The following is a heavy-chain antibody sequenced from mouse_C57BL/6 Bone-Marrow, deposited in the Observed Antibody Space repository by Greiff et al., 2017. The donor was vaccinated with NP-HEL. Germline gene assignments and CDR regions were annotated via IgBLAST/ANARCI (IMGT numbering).Heavy chain of an antibody. CDR2: ISGGGGNT. CDR1: GFTFSSYT. CDR3: ARHGQLRLRDYAMDY. J-gene: IGHJ4*01. V-gene: IGHV5-9*01. D-gene: IGHD3-2*02. Sequence: DVHLVESGGGLVKPGGSLKLSCAASGFTFSSYTMSWVRQTPEKRLEWVATISGGGGNTYYPDSVKGRFTISRDNAKNTLYLQMSSLRSEDTALYYRARHGQLRLRDYAMDYWGQGTSVTVSS.